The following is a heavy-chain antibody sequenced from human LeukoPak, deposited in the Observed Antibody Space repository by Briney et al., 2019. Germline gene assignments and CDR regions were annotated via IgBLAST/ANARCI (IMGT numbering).Heavy chain of an antibody. D-gene: IGHD6-13*01. CDR2: IYYNGST. Sequence: SETLSLTCTVSGGSISYYYWSWIRQSPGKGLEWIGYIYYNGSTNYNPSLKSRVTISVDTSKNQFSLKLSSVTAADTAVYYCARTSAAGALGTFDIWGHGTMVTVSS. V-gene: IGHV4-59*01. CDR1: GGSISYYY. CDR3: ARTSAAGALGTFDI. J-gene: IGHJ3*02.